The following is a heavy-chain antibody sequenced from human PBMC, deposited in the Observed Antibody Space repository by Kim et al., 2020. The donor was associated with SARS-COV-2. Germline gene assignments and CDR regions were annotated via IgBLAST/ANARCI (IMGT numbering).Heavy chain of an antibody. CDR2: INSDGSIT. D-gene: IGHD6-13*01. CDR3: ARGGQQLIRL. Sequence: GGSLRLSCAASGFIFSYSWRHWVRQDPGKGLVWVSRINSDGSITGYADSVKGRFTVSRDNAKSTLYLQMNTLRAEDTGVYYCARGGQQLIRLWGQGTLVTVSS. J-gene: IGHJ4*02. CDR1: GFIFSYSW. V-gene: IGHV3-74*01.